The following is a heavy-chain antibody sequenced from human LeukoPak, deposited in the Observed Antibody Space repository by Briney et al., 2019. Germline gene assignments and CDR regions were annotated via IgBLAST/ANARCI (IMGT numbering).Heavy chain of an antibody. D-gene: IGHD3-10*01. Sequence: SETLSLTCTVSGYSISSDYYWGWIRQPPGKGLEWIGNIYHSGSTYYNPSLKSRVTISVDTSKNQFSLRLTSVTAADTAVYYCASYYYGSGSLEYFDYWGQGTLVTVSS. CDR1: GYSISSDYY. CDR3: ASYYYGSGSLEYFDY. CDR2: IYHSGST. V-gene: IGHV4-38-2*02. J-gene: IGHJ4*02.